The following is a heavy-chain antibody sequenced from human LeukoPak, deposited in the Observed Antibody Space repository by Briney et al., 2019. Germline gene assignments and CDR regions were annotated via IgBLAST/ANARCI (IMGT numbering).Heavy chain of an antibody. CDR3: ARGRGSTSCLDY. CDR1: GGSFSGYY. D-gene: IGHD2-2*01. J-gene: IGHJ4*02. V-gene: IGHV4-34*01. CDR2: INHSGST. Sequence: PSETLSLTCAVYGGSFSGYYWSWIRQPPGKGLEWIGEINHSGSTNYNPSLKSRVTISVDTSKNQFSLKLGSVTAADTAVYYCARGRGSTSCLDYWGQGTLVTVSS.